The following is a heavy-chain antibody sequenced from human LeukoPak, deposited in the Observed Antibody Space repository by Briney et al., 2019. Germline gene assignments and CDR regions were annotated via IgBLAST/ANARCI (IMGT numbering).Heavy chain of an antibody. V-gene: IGHV4-39*01. Sequence: PSETLSLTCTVSGGSISSTSYYWGWIRQPPGKGVEWIGSIYYSGSTYYNPSLESRVTISVDTSKNQFSLKLSSVTAADTAVYYCARHPPYFSNLDYWGQGTLVTVSS. J-gene: IGHJ4*02. CDR1: GGSISSTSYY. CDR2: IYYSGST. CDR3: ARHPPYFSNLDY. D-gene: IGHD1-14*01.